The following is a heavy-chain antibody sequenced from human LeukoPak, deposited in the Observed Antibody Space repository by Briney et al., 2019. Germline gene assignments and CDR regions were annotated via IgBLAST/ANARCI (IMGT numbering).Heavy chain of an antibody. J-gene: IGHJ4*02. V-gene: IGHV1-2*02. D-gene: IGHD3-3*01. CDR3: ARDRRASGLYYFDY. CDR2: INPNSGGT. CDR1: GYTFTGYY. Sequence: ASVKVSCKASGYTFTGYYMHWVRQAPGQRLEWMGWINPNSGGTNYAQKFQGRVTMTRDTSISTAYMELSRLRSDDTAVYYCARDRRASGLYYFDYWGQGTLVTVSS.